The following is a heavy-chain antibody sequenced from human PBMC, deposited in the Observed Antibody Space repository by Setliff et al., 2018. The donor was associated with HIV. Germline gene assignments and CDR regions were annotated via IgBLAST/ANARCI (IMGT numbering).Heavy chain of an antibody. V-gene: IGHV1-46*01. CDR2: INPSGGTT. D-gene: IGHD3-10*02. CDR3: ARIVRPSYYYYYYMDV. J-gene: IGHJ6*03. CDR1: GYTLAGYF. Sequence: GASVKVSCKASGYTLAGYFMHWVRQAPGQGLEWMGIINPSGGTTRYAEKFQGRVTMTRDTSISTAYMELSSLRSEDTAVFYCARIVRPSYYYYYYMDVWGKGTTVTVSS.